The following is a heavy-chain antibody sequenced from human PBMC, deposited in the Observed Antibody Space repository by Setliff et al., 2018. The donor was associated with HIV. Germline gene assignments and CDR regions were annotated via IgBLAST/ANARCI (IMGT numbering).Heavy chain of an antibody. D-gene: IGHD6-13*01. Sequence: GGSLRLSCAASGFTFSSYAMSWVRQAPGKGLEWVSAISGSGGSTYYADSVKGRFTISRDNAKMYLHMNSLRAEDTAVYYCARDRRGSSRFYFDYWGQGTLVTVSS. V-gene: IGHV3-23*01. CDR2: ISGSGGST. CDR3: ARDRRGSSRFYFDY. CDR1: GFTFSSYA. J-gene: IGHJ4*02.